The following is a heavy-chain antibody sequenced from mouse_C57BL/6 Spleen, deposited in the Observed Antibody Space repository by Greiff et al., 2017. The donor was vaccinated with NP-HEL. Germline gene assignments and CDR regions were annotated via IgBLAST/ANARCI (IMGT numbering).Heavy chain of an antibody. D-gene: IGHD2-3*01. V-gene: IGHV1-47*01. CDR3: ARGGYDGRYYYAMDY. J-gene: IGHJ4*01. Sequence: VKLQQSGAELVKPGASVKMSCKASGYTFTTYPIEWMKQNHGKSLEWIGNFHPYNDDTKYNEKFKGKATLTVEKSSSTVYLELSRLTSDDSAVYYCARGGYDGRYYYAMDYWGQGTSVTVSS. CDR2: FHPYNDDT. CDR1: GYTFTTYP.